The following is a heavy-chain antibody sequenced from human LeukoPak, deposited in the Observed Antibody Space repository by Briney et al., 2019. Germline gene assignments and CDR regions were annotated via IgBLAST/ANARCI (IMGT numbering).Heavy chain of an antibody. V-gene: IGHV4-34*01. CDR3: ARDLYHILTGYYPNWFDP. CDR2: ISHSGST. J-gene: IGHJ5*02. CDR1: GGSFSGYY. Sequence: SESLSLTCAVYGGSFSGYYWSWIRQPPGKGLEWIGEISHSGSTNYNPSLKSRVTISVDTSKNQFSLKLGSVTAADTAVYYCARDLYHILTGYYPNWFDPWGQGTLVTVS. D-gene: IGHD3-9*01.